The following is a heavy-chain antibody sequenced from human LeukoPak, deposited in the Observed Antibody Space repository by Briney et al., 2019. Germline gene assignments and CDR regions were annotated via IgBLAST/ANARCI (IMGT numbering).Heavy chain of an antibody. CDR1: GGSFDSSYY. D-gene: IGHD5-24*01. Sequence: SETLSLNCTVSGGSFDSSYYWTWVRQTPGKGLEWVGTIYSRDLTYYNPSLTSRVTISADTSKNMFSLRLTSVTAADTAVYYCARGADDYKLGNFWGHGILVTVFS. CDR3: ARGADDYKLGNF. V-gene: IGHV4-39*01. CDR2: IYSRDLT. J-gene: IGHJ4*01.